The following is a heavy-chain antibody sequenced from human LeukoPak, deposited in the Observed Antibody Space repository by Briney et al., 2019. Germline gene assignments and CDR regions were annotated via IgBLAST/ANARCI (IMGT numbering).Heavy chain of an antibody. CDR2: IYSGGST. J-gene: IGHJ4*02. D-gene: IGHD6-19*01. Sequence: GGSLRLSCAASGFTVSSNYMSWVRQAPGNGLEWVSVIYSGGSTYYADSVKGRFTISRDNSKNTLYLQMNSLRAEDTAVYYCAREEYSSGSGHYYFDYWGQGTLVTVSS. CDR1: GFTVSSNY. CDR3: AREEYSSGSGHYYFDY. V-gene: IGHV3-66*01.